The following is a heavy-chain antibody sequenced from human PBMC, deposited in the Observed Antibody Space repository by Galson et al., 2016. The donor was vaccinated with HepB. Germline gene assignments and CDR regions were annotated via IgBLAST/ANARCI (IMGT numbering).Heavy chain of an antibody. J-gene: IGHJ3*02. CDR2: ISYEGSNI. Sequence: SLRLSCAASGFNFSTHTLHWVRQAPGRGLEWVALISYEGSNIYYSESVKGRFTVSRDNSKTNLYLQMSSLRPDDTALYYCARDGSANCGGVCYSRAFDSWGQGTMVIVSS. CDR3: ARDGSANCGGVCYSRAFDS. CDR1: GFNFSTHT. V-gene: IGHV3-30-3*01. D-gene: IGHD2-21*02.